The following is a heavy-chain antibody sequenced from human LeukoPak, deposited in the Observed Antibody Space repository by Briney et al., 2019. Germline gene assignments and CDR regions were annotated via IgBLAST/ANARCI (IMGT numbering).Heavy chain of an antibody. Sequence: GASVTVSCKAAGGTVSSYAISWVRQSPGQGLEWMGGIMPIFGTANYAQKFQGRVTITADESTSTAYMELSSLRSEDTAVYYCASCSGGSGYIMDYWGQGPVVTVSS. V-gene: IGHV1-69*13. CDR2: IMPIFGTA. CDR1: GGTVSSYA. J-gene: IGHJ4*02. CDR3: ASCSGGSGYIMDY. D-gene: IGHD2-15*01.